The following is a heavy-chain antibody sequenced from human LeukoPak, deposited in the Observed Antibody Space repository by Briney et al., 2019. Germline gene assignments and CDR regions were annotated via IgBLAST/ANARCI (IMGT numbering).Heavy chain of an antibody. CDR1: GFTFSSYA. Sequence: GGSLRLSCAASGFTFSSYAMCWVRQAPGKGLEWVAVIWYDGSNKYYANSVKGRFTISRDNSKNTLYLQMNSLRAEDTAVYYCARWSGSSWHPRYYYYGMDVWGQGTTVTVSS. J-gene: IGHJ6*02. D-gene: IGHD6-13*01. V-gene: IGHV3-33*08. CDR3: ARWSGSSWHPRYYYYGMDV. CDR2: IWYDGSNK.